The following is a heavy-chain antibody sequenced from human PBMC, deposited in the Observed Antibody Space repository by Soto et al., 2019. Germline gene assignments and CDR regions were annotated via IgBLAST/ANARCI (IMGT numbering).Heavy chain of an antibody. CDR3: ARDWVDHHRYYYYGMDF. D-gene: IGHD5-12*01. CDR1: GGSISSGGYY. CDR2: IYYSGST. Sequence: PSETLSLTCTVSGGSISSGGYYWSWIRQHPGKGLEWIGYIYYSGSTYYNPSLKSRVTISVDTSKNQFSLKLSSVTAADTAVYYCARDWVDHHRYYYYGMDFWGQGTTVTVSS. V-gene: IGHV4-31*03. J-gene: IGHJ6*02.